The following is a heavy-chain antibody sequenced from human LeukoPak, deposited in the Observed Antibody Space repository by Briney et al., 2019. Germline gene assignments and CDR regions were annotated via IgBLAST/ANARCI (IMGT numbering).Heavy chain of an antibody. J-gene: IGHJ4*02. CDR1: GFTFSSYG. D-gene: IGHD3-10*01. Sequence: GGSLRLACAASGFTFSSYGMHWVRQAPGKGLEWVAFIRYDGSKKYYADSVKGRFTISRDNSKNTLYLQMNSLSAEDTAVYYCAKDLSYYGSGSYFDYWGQGTLVTVSS. CDR2: IRYDGSKK. V-gene: IGHV3-30*02. CDR3: AKDLSYYGSGSYFDY.